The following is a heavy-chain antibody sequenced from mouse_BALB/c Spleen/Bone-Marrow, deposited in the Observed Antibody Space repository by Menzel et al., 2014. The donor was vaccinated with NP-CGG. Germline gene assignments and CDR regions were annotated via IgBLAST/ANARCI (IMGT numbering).Heavy chain of an antibody. D-gene: IGHD3-1*01. V-gene: IGHV1-69*02. CDR1: GYTFTSYW. CDR3: ARRELGPRWFTY. Sequence: VQLQQSGAEFVKPGASVKLSCKASGYTFTSYWMHWVKQRPGQGLEWIGEIDPSDSYTNYNQKFKGKATLTVDKSSSTAHMQLSSLTSEDSAVYYCARRELGPRWFTYWGQGTLVTVSA. J-gene: IGHJ3*01. CDR2: IDPSDSYT.